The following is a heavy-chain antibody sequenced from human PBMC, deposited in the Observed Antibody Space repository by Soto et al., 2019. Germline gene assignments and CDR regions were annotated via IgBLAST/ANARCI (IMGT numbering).Heavy chain of an antibody. J-gene: IGHJ4*02. V-gene: IGHV3-30*18. CDR2: ISYDGSNK. Sequence: GESLRPACGASGFTFSGYVMHWVRQAPGKGLEWVAVISYDGSNKYYADSVKGRFTISRDNSKNTLYLQMNSLRAEDTAVYYCVKDDRGSCYYWGQGTLVTVSS. CDR3: VKDDRGSCYY. D-gene: IGHD2-15*01. CDR1: GFTFSGYV.